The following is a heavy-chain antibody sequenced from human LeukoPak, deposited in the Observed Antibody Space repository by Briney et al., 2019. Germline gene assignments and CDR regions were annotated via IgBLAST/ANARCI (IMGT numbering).Heavy chain of an antibody. CDR3: ARALSVYAYYFDY. V-gene: IGHV4-59*01. J-gene: IGHJ4*02. Sequence: PSETLSLTCTVSGGSISSYYWSWIRQPPGKGLEWLGYIYYSGSTNYNPSLKSRVTISVDTSKNQFSLKLSSVTAADTAVYYCARALSVYAYYFDYWGQGTLVTVSS. CDR1: GGSISSYY. CDR2: IYYSGST. D-gene: IGHD2-8*01.